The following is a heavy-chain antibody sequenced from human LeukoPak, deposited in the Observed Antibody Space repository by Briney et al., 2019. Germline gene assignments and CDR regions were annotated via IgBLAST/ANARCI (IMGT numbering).Heavy chain of an antibody. CDR3: AKEVRASGRAGIFGY. CDR2: ISIDGNGK. V-gene: IGHV3-30*04. Sequence: GGSLRLSCVPSTFTFSNSVMHWVRQAPGKGLEWVSGISIDGNGKYYADSVRGRITISRDNSKNTLYLEMNSLSAEDTAVYYCAKEVRASGRAGIFGYWGQGTLVTVSS. J-gene: IGHJ4*02. D-gene: IGHD6-19*01. CDR1: TFTFSNSV.